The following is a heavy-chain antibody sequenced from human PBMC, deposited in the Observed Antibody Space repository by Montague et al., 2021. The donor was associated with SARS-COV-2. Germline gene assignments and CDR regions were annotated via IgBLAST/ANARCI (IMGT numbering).Heavy chain of an antibody. V-gene: IGHV4-34*01. CDR1: SGSFRGYY. Sequence: SETLSLTCAVSSGSFRGYYWSWIRQPPGKGLEWIGEINHSGSTTYNPSLESRVSISVDTSNNQFSLKVTSVTAADTAVYYCVSLGAITLVRGITKADFSNYDMDVWGQGTPVTVSS. J-gene: IGHJ6*02. CDR3: VSLGAITLVRGITKADFSNYDMDV. CDR2: INHSGST. D-gene: IGHD3-10*01.